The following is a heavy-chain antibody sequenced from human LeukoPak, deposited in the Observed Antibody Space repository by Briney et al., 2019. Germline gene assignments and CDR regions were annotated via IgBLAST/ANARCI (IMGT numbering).Heavy chain of an antibody. D-gene: IGHD6-6*01. Sequence: GGSLRLSCTASGFSFSGHWMHWARQLPGKGLVWVSRISPTGSTTSYADSVKGRFTVSRDNAKNTFYLQVNNLRAEDTAVYYCARGPNSNWSGLDFWGQGTLLTVSS. CDR3: ARGPNSNWSGLDF. CDR1: GFSFSGHW. J-gene: IGHJ4*02. V-gene: IGHV3-74*01. CDR2: ISPTGSTT.